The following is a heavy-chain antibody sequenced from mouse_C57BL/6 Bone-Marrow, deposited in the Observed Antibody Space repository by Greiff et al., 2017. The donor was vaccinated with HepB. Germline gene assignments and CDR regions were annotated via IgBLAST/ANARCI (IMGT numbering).Heavy chain of an antibody. CDR2: IRSKSNNYAT. Sequence: EVQLVESGGGLVQPKGSLKLSCAASGFSFNTYAMNWVRQAPGKGLEWVARIRSKSNNYATYYADSVKDRFTISRDDSESMLYLQMNNLKTEDTAMYYCVRPYYYGRSSAWFAYWGQGTLVTVSA. V-gene: IGHV10-1*01. J-gene: IGHJ3*01. D-gene: IGHD1-1*01. CDR1: GFSFNTYA. CDR3: VRPYYYGRSSAWFAY.